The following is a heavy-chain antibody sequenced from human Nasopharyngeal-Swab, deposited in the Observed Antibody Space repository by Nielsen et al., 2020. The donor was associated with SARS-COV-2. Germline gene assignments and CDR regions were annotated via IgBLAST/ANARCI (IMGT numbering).Heavy chain of an antibody. V-gene: IGHV1-2*02. Sequence: ASVKVSCKPSGYTFTDYYMHWVRQAPGQGPEWMGLMNPHNGGTNYEQKFQGRVTMTRDTSISTGYMELRRLRPDDTGVYYCARDDYGDYGYFGHWGQGTLVTVSS. CDR1: GYTFTDYY. CDR2: MNPHNGGT. CDR3: ARDDYGDYGYFGH. J-gene: IGHJ4*02. D-gene: IGHD4-17*01.